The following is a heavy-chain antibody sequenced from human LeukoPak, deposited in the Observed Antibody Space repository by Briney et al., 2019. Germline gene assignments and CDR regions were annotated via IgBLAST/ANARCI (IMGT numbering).Heavy chain of an antibody. CDR2: ISGSGGST. J-gene: IGHJ4*02. D-gene: IGHD5-18*01. CDR1: GFTFSSYA. Sequence: PGGSLRLSCAASGFTFSSYAMSWVRQAPGKGLEWVAAISGSGGSTYYADSVKGRFTIAIENYKKMRYLQMNSLRAEDTAVYYCAEERGYSYGDYFDYWPRGTLVTVSS. CDR3: AEERGYSYGDYFDY. V-gene: IGHV3-23*01.